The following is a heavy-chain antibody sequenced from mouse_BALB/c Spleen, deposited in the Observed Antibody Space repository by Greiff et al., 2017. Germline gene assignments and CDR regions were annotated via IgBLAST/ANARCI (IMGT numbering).Heavy chain of an antibody. J-gene: IGHJ4*01. CDR2: ISYSGST. CDR3: ARSGSSCYYAMDY. CDR1: GDSITSGY. V-gene: IGHV3-8*02. Sequence: EVMLVESGPSLVKPSQTLSLTCSVTGDSITSGYWNWIRKFPGNKLEYMGYISYSGSTYYNPSLKSRISITRDTSKNQYYLQLNSVTTEDTATYYCARSGSSCYYAMDYWGQGTSVTVSS. D-gene: IGHD1-1*01.